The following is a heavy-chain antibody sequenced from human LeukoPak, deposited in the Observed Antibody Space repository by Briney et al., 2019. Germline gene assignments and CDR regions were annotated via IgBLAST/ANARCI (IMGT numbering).Heavy chain of an antibody. CDR2: INSDGSST. J-gene: IGHJ4*02. CDR1: GFTFSSYW. CDR3: AREWGPIAVSGGPGY. Sequence: GGSLRLSCAASGFTFSSYWMHWVRQAPGKGLVWVSRINSDGSSTSYADSVKGRFTISRDNSKNPLFLQMNSRRAEDTAVYYCAREWGPIAVSGGPGYWGQGALVTVSS. V-gene: IGHV3-74*01. D-gene: IGHD6-19*01.